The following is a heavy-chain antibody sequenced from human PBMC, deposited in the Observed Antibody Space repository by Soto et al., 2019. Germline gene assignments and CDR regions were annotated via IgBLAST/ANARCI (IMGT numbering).Heavy chain of an antibody. V-gene: IGHV4-61*01. D-gene: IGHD2-15*01. CDR1: GGSVSSGSYY. CDR2: IYYSGST. J-gene: IGHJ6*02. CDR3: ARDRVDGAVGYCSGGSCYPDYYYYGMDV. Sequence: SETLSLTCTVSGGSVSSGSYYWSWIRQPPGKGLEWIGYIYYSGSTNYNPSLKSRVTISVDTSKNQFSLKLSSVTAADTAVYYCARDRVDGAVGYCSGGSCYPDYYYYGMDVWGQGTTVTVSS.